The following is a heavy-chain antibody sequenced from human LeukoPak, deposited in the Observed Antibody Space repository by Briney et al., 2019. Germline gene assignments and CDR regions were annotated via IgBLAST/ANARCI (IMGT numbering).Heavy chain of an antibody. CDR1: GGSISSYY. J-gene: IGHJ5*02. CDR3: ARRNYDFWSGSWSDP. V-gene: IGHV4-59*01. D-gene: IGHD3-3*01. Sequence: SETLSLTCTVSGGSISSYYWSWIRQPPGKGLEWIGYIYYSRSTNYNPSLKSRVTISVDTSKNQFSLKLSSVTAADTAVYYCARRNYDFWSGSWSDPWGQGTLVTVSS. CDR2: IYYSRST.